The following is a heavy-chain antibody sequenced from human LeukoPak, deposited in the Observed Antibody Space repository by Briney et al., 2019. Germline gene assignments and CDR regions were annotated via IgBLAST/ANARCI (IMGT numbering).Heavy chain of an antibody. CDR2: ISYDGSNK. V-gene: IGHV3-30-3*01. CDR3: ARDRSRYYDSSGLLDY. Sequence: GGSLRLSCAASGFTFSSYAMRWVRQAPGKELEWVAVISYDGSNKYYADSVKGRFTISRDNSKNTLYLQMNSLRAEDTAVYYCARDRSRYYDSSGLLDYWGQGTLVTVSS. D-gene: IGHD3-22*01. CDR1: GFTFSSYA. J-gene: IGHJ4*02.